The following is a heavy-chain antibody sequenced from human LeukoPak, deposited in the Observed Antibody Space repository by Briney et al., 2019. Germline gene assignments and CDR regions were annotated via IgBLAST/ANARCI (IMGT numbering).Heavy chain of an antibody. CDR3: ARVQLGYCSSTSCLARPYYYYYYMDV. D-gene: IGHD2-2*01. CDR2: MNPNSGNT. CDR1: GYTFTSYD. J-gene: IGHJ6*03. V-gene: IGHV1-8*01. Sequence: GASVKVSCKASGYTFTSYDINWVRQATGQGREWMGWMNPNSGNTGYAQKFQGRVTMTRNTSIRTAYMELSSLRSEDTAVYYCARVQLGYCSSTSCLARPYYYYYYMDVWGKGTTVTVSS.